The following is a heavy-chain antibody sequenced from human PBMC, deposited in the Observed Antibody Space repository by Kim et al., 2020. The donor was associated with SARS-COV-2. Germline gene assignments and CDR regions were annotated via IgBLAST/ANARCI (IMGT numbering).Heavy chain of an antibody. D-gene: IGHD1-26*01. J-gene: IGHJ4*02. CDR2: IYYSGST. CDR1: GGSISSSSYY. V-gene: IGHV4-39*01. CDR3: ARPGSSGSYLAAVSD. Sequence: SETLSLTCTVSGGSISSSSYYWGWIRQPPGKGLEWIGSIYYSGSTYYNPSLKSRVTISVDTSKNQFSLKLSSVTAADTAVYYCARPGSSGSYLAAVSDWGQGTLVTVSS.